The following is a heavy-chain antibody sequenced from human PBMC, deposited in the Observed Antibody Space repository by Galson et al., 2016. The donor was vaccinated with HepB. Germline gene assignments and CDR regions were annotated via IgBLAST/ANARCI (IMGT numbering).Heavy chain of an antibody. V-gene: IGHV3-48*02. CDR1: GFPFSSYG. Sequence: SLRLSCAASGFPFSSYGMNWVRQAPGKGLEWLSYISSNSITIHYADSVKGRFTIFRDNVKNSLYLQMSSLRDEDTAVYYCARGAPRPLDYWGKGALVTVSS. CDR3: ARGAPRPLDY. J-gene: IGHJ4*02. CDR2: ISSNSITI.